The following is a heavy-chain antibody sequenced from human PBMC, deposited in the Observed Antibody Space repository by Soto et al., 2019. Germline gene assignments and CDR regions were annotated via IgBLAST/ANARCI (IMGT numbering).Heavy chain of an antibody. CDR1: GGTFSSYA. Sequence: ASVKVSCKASGGTFSSYAISWVRQAPGQGLEWMGGIIPIFGTANYAQKFQGRVTITADESTSTAYMELSSLRSEDTAVYYCARDLGGSYYLGHFDYWGQGTLVTVSS. CDR2: IIPIFGTA. J-gene: IGHJ4*02. D-gene: IGHD1-26*01. CDR3: ARDLGGSYYLGHFDY. V-gene: IGHV1-69*13.